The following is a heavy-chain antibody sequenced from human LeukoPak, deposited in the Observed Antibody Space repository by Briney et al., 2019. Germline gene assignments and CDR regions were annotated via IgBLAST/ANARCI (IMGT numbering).Heavy chain of an antibody. V-gene: IGHV1-46*01. CDR1: GYTFTSYD. D-gene: IGHD1-26*01. CDR2: INPSGDST. J-gene: IGHJ4*02. Sequence: ASVKVSCKASGYTFTSYDMHWVRQAPGQGLESMGIINPSGDSTSYAQKFQGRVTMTRDTSTSTVYMELSSLRSEDTAVYYCAADRHLGATTGFGFWGQGTLVTVSS. CDR3: AADRHLGATTGFGF.